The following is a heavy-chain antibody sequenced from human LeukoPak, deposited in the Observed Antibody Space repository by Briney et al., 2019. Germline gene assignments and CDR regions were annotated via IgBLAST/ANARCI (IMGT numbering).Heavy chain of an antibody. CDR2: IRSDGSNK. Sequence: PSETLSLTCTVSGGSISSYDWGWIRQPPGKGLEWVAFIRSDGSNKYYADSVKGRFTISRDNSKNTLYPQLNSLRAEDTAVYYCARRTLAVTTPYRSSNYYMDVWGKGTTVTVSS. CDR3: ARRTLAVTTPYRSSNYYMDV. CDR1: GGSISSYD. V-gene: IGHV3-33*08. D-gene: IGHD4-17*01. J-gene: IGHJ6*03.